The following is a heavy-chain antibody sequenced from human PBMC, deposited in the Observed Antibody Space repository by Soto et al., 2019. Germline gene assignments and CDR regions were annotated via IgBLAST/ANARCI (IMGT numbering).Heavy chain of an antibody. CDR1: GYTFTSYG. V-gene: IGHV1-18*01. CDR3: ARLGGFGPLDIVVVSWFDP. D-gene: IGHD2-2*03. Sequence: ASVKVSCKASGYTFTSYGISWVRQAPGQGLEWMGWISAYNGNTNYAQKLQGRVTMTTDTSTSTAYMELRSLRSDDTAVYYCARLGGFGPLDIVVVSWFDPWGQGTLVTVSS. CDR2: ISAYNGNT. J-gene: IGHJ5*02.